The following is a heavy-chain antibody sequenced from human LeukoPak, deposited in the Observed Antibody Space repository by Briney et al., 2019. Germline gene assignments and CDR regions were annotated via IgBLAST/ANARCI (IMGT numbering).Heavy chain of an antibody. Sequence: TGGSLRLSCAASGLAFSSYAMSWVRQAPGKGLEWVSTISVASNTFYADSVMGRFTISRDNSRNTAYLQMTSLRADDTAVYYCADYGVSGVRNNFYWGQGTLVTVSS. CDR2: ISVASNT. V-gene: IGHV3-23*01. CDR1: GLAFSSYA. CDR3: ADYGVSGVRNNFY. J-gene: IGHJ4*02. D-gene: IGHD3-3*01.